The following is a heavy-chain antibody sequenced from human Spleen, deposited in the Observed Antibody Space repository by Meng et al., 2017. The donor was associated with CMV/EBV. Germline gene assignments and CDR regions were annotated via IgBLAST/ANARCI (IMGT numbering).Heavy chain of an antibody. CDR3: ARGGRAGSLDY. D-gene: IGHD1-1*01. CDR2: IMIDGRST. V-gene: IGHV3-74*03. J-gene: IGHJ4*02. CDR1: GFTFINYW. Sequence: LSLTCAASGFTFINYWMYWVRQAPGKGLVWVSRIMIDGRSTTYAASVKGRFIISRDNAKNTLYLQMNSLRAEDTAVYYCARGGRAGSLDYWGQGTLVTVSS.